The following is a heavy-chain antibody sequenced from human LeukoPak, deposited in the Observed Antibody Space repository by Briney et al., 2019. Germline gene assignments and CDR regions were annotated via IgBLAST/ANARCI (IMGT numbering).Heavy chain of an antibody. CDR3: ARTIWFGELLSFDP. J-gene: IGHJ5*02. V-gene: IGHV4-61*02. D-gene: IGHD3-10*01. CDR1: GGSISSSSYY. CDR2: IYTSGST. Sequence: SETLSLTCTVSGGSISSSSYYWSWIRQPAGKGLEWIGRIYTSGSTNYNPSLKSRVTISVDTSKNQFSLKLSSVTAADTAVYYCARTIWFGELLSFDPWGQGTLVTVSS.